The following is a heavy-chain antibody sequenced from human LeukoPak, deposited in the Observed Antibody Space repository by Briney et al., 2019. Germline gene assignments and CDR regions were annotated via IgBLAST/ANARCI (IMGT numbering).Heavy chain of an antibody. D-gene: IGHD3-3*01. CDR1: GFTFSSYS. J-gene: IGHJ4*02. CDR2: IKQDGSEK. Sequence: GGSLRLSCAASGFTFSSYSMNWVRQAPGKGLEWVANIKQDGSEKYYVDSVKGRFTISRDNAKNSLYLQMNSLRAEDTAVYYCARDAEYYDFWSGYYLGDYWGQGTLVTVSS. CDR3: ARDAEYYDFWSGYYLGDY. V-gene: IGHV3-7*01.